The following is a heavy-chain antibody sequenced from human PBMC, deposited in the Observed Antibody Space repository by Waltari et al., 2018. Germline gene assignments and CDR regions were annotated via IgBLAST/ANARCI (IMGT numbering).Heavy chain of an antibody. V-gene: IGHV4-39*07. CDR3: ARESLKINRFDP. CDR1: GGSISSSSYY. Sequence: QLQLQESGPGLVKPSETLSLTCTVSGGSISSSSYYWGWIRQPPGKGLEWIGGIYLRWSTYYNPSPKGRVNISVETAKNQFPLKLGSGTAAETAGDYRARESLKINRFDPWGQGTLVTVSS. J-gene: IGHJ5*02. CDR2: IYLRWST.